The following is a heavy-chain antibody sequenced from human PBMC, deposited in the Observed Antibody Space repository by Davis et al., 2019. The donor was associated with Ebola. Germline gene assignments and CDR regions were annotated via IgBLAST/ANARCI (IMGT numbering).Heavy chain of an antibody. V-gene: IGHV3-11*01. Sequence: GESLKISCAASGFTFSDYYMSWIRQAPGKGLERVSYISSSGSTIYYADSVKGRFTISRDNAKNSLYLQMNSLRAEDTAVYYCARGETYCSSTSCYTGACDYWGQGTLVTVSS. D-gene: IGHD2-2*02. J-gene: IGHJ4*02. CDR3: ARGETYCSSTSCYTGACDY. CDR2: ISSSGSTI. CDR1: GFTFSDYY.